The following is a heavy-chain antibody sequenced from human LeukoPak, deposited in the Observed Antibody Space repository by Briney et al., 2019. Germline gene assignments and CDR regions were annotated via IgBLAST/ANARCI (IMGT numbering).Heavy chain of an antibody. J-gene: IGHJ4*02. Sequence: GGSLRLSCNASGFTLSNYAMTWVRQGPRKGLEWVSAISVTGNTYHAESLKGRFTISRDNSKDTLYLQMRSLRAEDAGVYYCAKAPVTTCLGTYCYPFDLWGQGTQVTVSS. V-gene: IGHV3-23*01. CDR3: AKAPVTTCLGTYCYPFDL. D-gene: IGHD2-21*01. CDR1: GFTLSNYA. CDR2: ISVTGNT.